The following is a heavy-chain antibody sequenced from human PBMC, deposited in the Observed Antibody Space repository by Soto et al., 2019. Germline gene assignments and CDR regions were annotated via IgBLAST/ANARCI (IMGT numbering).Heavy chain of an antibody. CDR1: GGSISSYY. CDR2: IYYSGST. J-gene: IGHJ4*02. CDR3: ARDHVYSISGEDYFDY. Sequence: SETLSLTCTVSGGSISSYYWSWIRQPPGKGLEWIGYIYYSGSTNYNPSLKSRVTISVDTSKNQFSLKLSSVTAADTAVYYCARDHVYSISGEDYFDYWGQGTLVTVSS. V-gene: IGHV4-59*01. D-gene: IGHD6-6*01.